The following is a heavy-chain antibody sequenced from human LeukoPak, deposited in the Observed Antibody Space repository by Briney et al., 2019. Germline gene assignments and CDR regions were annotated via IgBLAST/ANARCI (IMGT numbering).Heavy chain of an antibody. CDR2: ISGSGGST. J-gene: IGHJ4*02. V-gene: IGHV3-23*01. CDR1: GFMFSSYA. Sequence: GGSLRLSCAASGFMFSSYAMSWVRQAPGKGLEWVSGISGSGGSTFYAASVRGRFTISRDNSKNTQYLQMNSLRAEDTALYYCAKHLGALDYYDSSGRETGFDYWGQGTLVTVSS. D-gene: IGHD3-22*01. CDR3: AKHLGALDYYDSSGRETGFDY.